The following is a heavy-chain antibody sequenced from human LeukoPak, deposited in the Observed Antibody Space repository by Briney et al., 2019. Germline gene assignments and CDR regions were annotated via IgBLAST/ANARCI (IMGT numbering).Heavy chain of an antibody. CDR3: ARTSEEGEGYCSGGSCYFFDY. Sequence: SETLSLTCTVPGGSVSSGSYYWSWIRQPPGKGLEWIGYIYYSGSTNYNPSLKSRVTISVDTSKNQFSLKLSSVTAADTAVYYCARTSEEGEGYCSGGSCYFFDYWGQGTLVTVSS. CDR2: IYYSGST. CDR1: GGSVSSGSYY. D-gene: IGHD2-15*01. V-gene: IGHV4-61*01. J-gene: IGHJ4*02.